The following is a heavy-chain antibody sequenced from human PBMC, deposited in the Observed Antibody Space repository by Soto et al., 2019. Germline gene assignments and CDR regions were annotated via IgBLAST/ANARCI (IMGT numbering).Heavy chain of an antibody. CDR3: ARLTVTTSFRLDP. CDR2: IIPIFGTA. Sequence: QVQLVQSGAEVKKPGSSVKVSCKASGGTFSSYAISWVRQAPGQGLEWMGGIIPIFGTANYAKKFQGRVTITADESTTTAYMELSSLRSEDTAVYYCARLTVTTSFRLDPWGQGTLVTVSS. D-gene: IGHD4-17*01. CDR1: GGTFSSYA. J-gene: IGHJ5*02. V-gene: IGHV1-69*01.